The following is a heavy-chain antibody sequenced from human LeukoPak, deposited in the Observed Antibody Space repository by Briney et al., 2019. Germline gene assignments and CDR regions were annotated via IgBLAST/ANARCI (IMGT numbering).Heavy chain of an antibody. J-gene: IGHJ4*02. D-gene: IGHD2-15*01. CDR3: ARDVRGGSWRD. CDR1: GFTFSSYS. Sequence: GGSLRLSYAASGFTFSSYSMNWVRQAPGKGLEWVSSISSSSSYIYYADSVKGRFTISRDNAKNSLYLQMNSLRAEDTAVYYCARDVRGGSWRDWGQGTLVTVSS. V-gene: IGHV3-21*01. CDR2: ISSSSSYI.